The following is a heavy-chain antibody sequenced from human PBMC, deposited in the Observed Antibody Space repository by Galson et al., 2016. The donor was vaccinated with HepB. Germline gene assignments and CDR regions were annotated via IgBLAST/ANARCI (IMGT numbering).Heavy chain of an antibody. CDR2: ISYDGSNK. J-gene: IGHJ3*02. V-gene: IGHV3-30*04. CDR3: ARPLPHDQFLEWLWDAFDI. D-gene: IGHD3-3*01. CDR1: GFTFSSYA. Sequence: SLRLSCAASGFTFSSYAMHWVRQAPGKGLEWVAVISYDGSNKYYADSVKGRFTISRDNSKNTLYLQMNSLRAEDTAVYYCARPLPHDQFLEWLWDAFDIWGQGTMVTVSS.